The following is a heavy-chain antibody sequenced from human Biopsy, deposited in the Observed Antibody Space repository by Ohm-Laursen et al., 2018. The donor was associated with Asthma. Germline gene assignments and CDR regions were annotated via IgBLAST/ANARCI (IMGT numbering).Heavy chain of an antibody. CDR1: GVSITSSSYY. J-gene: IGHJ4*02. CDR3: VRHQYSSSWSTFDY. V-gene: IGHV4-39*01. Sequence: SDTLSLTCTVSGVSITSSSYYWGWLRQPPGKGMEWIGGMNHSGSPYYHPSLKTRATISEDTSKNQLSLKMSSVTAADTAVYFCVRHQYSSSWSTFDYWGQGALVTVSS. CDR2: MNHSGSP. D-gene: IGHD3-22*01.